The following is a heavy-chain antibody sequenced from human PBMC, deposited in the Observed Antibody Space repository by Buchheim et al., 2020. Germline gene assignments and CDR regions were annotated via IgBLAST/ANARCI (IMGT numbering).Heavy chain of an antibody. CDR3: VRDQGVGSGMDV. V-gene: IGHV3-33*01. CDR1: GFTFRDYG. D-gene: IGHD3-3*01. CDR2: VWYDGSTK. J-gene: IGHJ6*02. Sequence: QVQLVESGGGVVQPGRSLRLPCAASGFTFRDYGMQWVRQAPGKGLEWLAVVWYDGSTKYYRDFVRGRFTISRDNSKNTVYLQMNSLRAEDTAVYHCVRDQGVGSGMDVWGEGT.